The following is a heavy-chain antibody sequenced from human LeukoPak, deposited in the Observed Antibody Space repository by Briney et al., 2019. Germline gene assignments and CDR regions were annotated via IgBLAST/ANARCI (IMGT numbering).Heavy chain of an antibody. J-gene: IGHJ3*02. Sequence: SVKVSCKASVGTFSSYAISWVRQAPGQGLEWMGRIIPILGIANYAQKFQGRVTITADKSTSTAYMELSSLRSEDTAVYYCARDFHEGGAAALHPTPFDIWGQGTMVTVSS. CDR3: ARDFHEGGAAALHPTPFDI. D-gene: IGHD6-13*01. CDR2: IIPILGIA. V-gene: IGHV1-69*04. CDR1: VGTFSSYA.